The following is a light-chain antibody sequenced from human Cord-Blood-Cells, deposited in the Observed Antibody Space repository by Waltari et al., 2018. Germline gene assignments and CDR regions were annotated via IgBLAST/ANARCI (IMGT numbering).Light chain of an antibody. Sequence: DIQMSHSPPSLSASVGDRVTITCRANQSISSYLNCYQQTPGKATKLLIYAASSLQSGVPSRFSGSGAGTDFTLTISSLEPEDFATYDCQQSYSTPLTFGGGTKVEIK. J-gene: IGKJ4*01. CDR3: QQSYSTPLT. CDR1: QSISSY. CDR2: AAS. V-gene: IGKV1-39*01.